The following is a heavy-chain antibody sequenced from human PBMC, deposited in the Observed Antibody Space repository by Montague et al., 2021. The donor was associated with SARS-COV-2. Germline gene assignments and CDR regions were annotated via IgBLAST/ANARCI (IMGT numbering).Heavy chain of an antibody. D-gene: IGHD3-22*01. CDR3: AREGTTYYYDSSGYPYYYYYGMDV. Sequence: SVRVSCNASGYTFTGYYMHWVRQAPGQGLEWMGWINPNSGGTNYAQKFQGRVTMTRDTSISTAYMELGRLRSDDTAVYYCAREGTTYYYDSSGYPYYYYYGMDVWGQGTTVTVSS. J-gene: IGHJ6*02. CDR1: GYTFTGYY. V-gene: IGHV1-2*02. CDR2: INPNSGGT.